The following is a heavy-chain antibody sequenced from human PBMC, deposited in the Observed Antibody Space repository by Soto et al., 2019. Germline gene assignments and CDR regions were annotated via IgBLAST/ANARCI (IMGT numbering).Heavy chain of an antibody. CDR2: INPSGRT. J-gene: IGHJ4*02. CDR3: ARDKITGLFDY. CDR1: GGSFSGYY. Sequence: QVQLQQWGAGLLKPSETLSLTCAVYGGSFSGYYWTWIRQPPGTGLEWMGEINPSGRTNYNPSLKSRVTISVDTSKNQFSLQLTSVTAADTAVYYCARDKITGLFDYWGQGTVVTVSS. V-gene: IGHV4-34*01. D-gene: IGHD2-8*02.